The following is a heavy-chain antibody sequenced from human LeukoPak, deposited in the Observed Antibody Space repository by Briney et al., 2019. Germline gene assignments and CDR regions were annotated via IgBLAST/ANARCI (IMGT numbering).Heavy chain of an antibody. CDR2: INHSGST. V-gene: IGHV4-34*01. J-gene: IGHJ4*02. D-gene: IGHD2-2*01. CDR1: GGSFSGYY. Sequence: SETLSLTGAVYGGSFSGYYWSWIRQPPGKGLEWIGEINHSGSTNYNPSLKSRVTISVDTSKNQFSLKLSSVTAADTAVYYCARREPMHPGYFDYWGQGTLVTVSS. CDR3: ARREPMHPGYFDY.